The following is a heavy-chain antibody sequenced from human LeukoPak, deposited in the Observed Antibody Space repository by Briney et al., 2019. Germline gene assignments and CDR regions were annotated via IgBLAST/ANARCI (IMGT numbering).Heavy chain of an antibody. CDR1: GFTFRTYT. J-gene: IGHJ3*02. D-gene: IGHD2-2*01. CDR2: ISGSSYYI. CDR3: AREISCTSTICRSHAFDI. Sequence: GGSLRLSCAASGFTFRTYTMNWVHQAPGKGLEWVSSISGSSYYIYYADSVKGRFTISRDNAKNSLYLQMNSLRAEDTAVYYCAREISCTSTICRSHAFDIWGQGTMVTVSS. V-gene: IGHV3-21*01.